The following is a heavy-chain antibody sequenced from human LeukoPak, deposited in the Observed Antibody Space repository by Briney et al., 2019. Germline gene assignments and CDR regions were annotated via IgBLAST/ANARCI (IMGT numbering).Heavy chain of an antibody. V-gene: IGHV3-30-3*01. Sequence: GGSLRLSCAASGFTFSSYAMHWVRQAPGKGLEGVAVISYDGSNKYYADSVKGRFTISRDNSKNTLYLQMNSLRAEDTAVYYCARGGEVLRYFDWFHPQTDYWGQGTLVTVSS. CDR1: GFTFSSYA. J-gene: IGHJ4*02. CDR2: ISYDGSNK. CDR3: ARGGEVLRYFDWFHPQTDY. D-gene: IGHD3-9*01.